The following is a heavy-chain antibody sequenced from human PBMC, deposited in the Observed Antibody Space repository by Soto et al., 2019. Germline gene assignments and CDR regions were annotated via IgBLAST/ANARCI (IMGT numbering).Heavy chain of an antibody. CDR1: GYTFTSYY. D-gene: IGHD6-13*01. V-gene: IGHV1-46*03. J-gene: IGHJ6*03. Sequence: GASVKVSCKASGYTFTSYYMHWVRQAPGQGLEWMGIINPSGGSTSYAQKFQGRVTMTRDTSTSTVYMELSSLRSEDTAVYYCARVAAPVSYYYYMDVWGKGTTVTVSS. CDR3: ARVAAPVSYYYYMDV. CDR2: INPSGGST.